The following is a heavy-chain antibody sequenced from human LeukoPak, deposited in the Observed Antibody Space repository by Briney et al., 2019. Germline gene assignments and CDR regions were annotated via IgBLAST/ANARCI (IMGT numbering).Heavy chain of an antibody. J-gene: IGHJ4*02. V-gene: IGHV3-23*01. Sequence: GGSLRLSCAVSGITLSNYDMSWVRQAPGKGLEWVAGLSGGGGGSNDEAAVHGRITICKDNHKKPQYHKMNRLRAEDTVDYFCAKRGVVIRVFLVGFHKEPYYFDSWGQGALVTVSS. D-gene: IGHD3-10*01. CDR1: GITLSNYD. CDR2: LSGGGGGS. CDR3: AKRGVVIRVFLVGFHKEPYYFDS.